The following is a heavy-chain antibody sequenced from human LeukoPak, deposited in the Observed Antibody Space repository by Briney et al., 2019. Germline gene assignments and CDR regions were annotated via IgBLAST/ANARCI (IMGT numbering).Heavy chain of an antibody. CDR3: ARGGNYDFWSGYPFDY. CDR2: INPNSGNT. V-gene: IGHV1-8*03. CDR1: GYTFTGYY. Sequence: ASVKVSCKASGYTFTGYYMHWVRQAPGQGLEWMGWINPNSGNTGYAQKFQGRVTITRNTSISTAYMELSSLRSEDTAVYYCARGGNYDFWSGYPFDYWGQGTLVTVSS. J-gene: IGHJ4*02. D-gene: IGHD3-3*01.